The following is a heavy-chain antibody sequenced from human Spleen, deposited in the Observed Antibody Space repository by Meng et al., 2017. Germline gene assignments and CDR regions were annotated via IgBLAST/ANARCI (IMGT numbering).Heavy chain of an antibody. V-gene: IGHV3-21*01. Sequence: GESLKISCAASGFTFSSYSMNWVRQAPGKGLEWVSSISSSSSYIYYADSVKGRFTISRDNAKNSLYLQMNSLRAEDTAVYYCARDGAMFLDYWGQGTVVTVSS. J-gene: IGHJ4*02. CDR3: ARDGAMFLDY. CDR2: ISSSSSYI. D-gene: IGHD3-10*02. CDR1: GFTFSSYS.